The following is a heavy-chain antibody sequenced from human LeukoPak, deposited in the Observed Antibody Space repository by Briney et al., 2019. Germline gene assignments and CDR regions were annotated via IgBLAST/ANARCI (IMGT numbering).Heavy chain of an antibody. V-gene: IGHV3-13*01. CDR2: IGTAGDT. J-gene: IGHJ4*02. CDR3: ARGIRCSGGSFYSLDY. Sequence: GGSLRLSCAASGFTFSSYDMHWVRHATGKGLEWVSAIGTAGDTYYPGSVKGRFTISRENAKNSLYLKMNSLRAGDTAVYYCARGIRCSGGSFYSLDYWGQGTLVTVSS. CDR1: GFTFSSYD. D-gene: IGHD2-15*01.